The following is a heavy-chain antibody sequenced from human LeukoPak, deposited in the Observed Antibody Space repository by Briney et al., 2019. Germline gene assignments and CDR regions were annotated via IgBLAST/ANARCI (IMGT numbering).Heavy chain of an antibody. V-gene: IGHV1-69*05. CDR1: GGTFNNFA. CDR3: ARGEGYSHGYFNV. CDR2: IIPNFGRS. Sequence: ASVKVSCKAYGGTFNNFAISWVRQAPGQGLEWMGGIIPNFGRSDYAQNFQGRVTITTDESTGTAYMDLSSLRSEDTAVYYCARGEGYSHGYFNVWGQGTLVTVSS. J-gene: IGHJ1*01. D-gene: IGHD5-18*01.